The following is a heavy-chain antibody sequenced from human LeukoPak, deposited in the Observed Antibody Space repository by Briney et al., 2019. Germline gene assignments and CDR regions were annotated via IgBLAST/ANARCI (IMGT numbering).Heavy chain of an antibody. V-gene: IGHV3-21*01. Sequence: GGSLRLSCAASGFTFSSYSMNWVRQAPGKGLEWVSSISSSSSYIYYADSVKGRFTISRDNAKNSLYLQMNSLRAENTAVYYCARDGDRYSSGWYYFDYWGQGTLVTVSS. J-gene: IGHJ4*02. CDR1: GFTFSSYS. CDR2: ISSSSSYI. D-gene: IGHD6-19*01. CDR3: ARDGDRYSSGWYYFDY.